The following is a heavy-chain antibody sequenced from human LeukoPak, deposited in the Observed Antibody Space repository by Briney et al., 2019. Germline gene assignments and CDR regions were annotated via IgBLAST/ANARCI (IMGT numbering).Heavy chain of an antibody. Sequence: PGGSLRLSCAASGFNFRSYGMHWVRQAPGKGLEWVAFIPYDASDKYYADSVKGRFTISRDNSNNTLTLHMNSLRTEDTSIYFCAKGAWAADGPMGNNFASWGQGSLVTVSS. D-gene: IGHD6-13*01. V-gene: IGHV3-30*02. J-gene: IGHJ4*02. CDR3: AKGAWAADGPMGNNFAS. CDR1: GFNFRSYG. CDR2: IPYDASDK.